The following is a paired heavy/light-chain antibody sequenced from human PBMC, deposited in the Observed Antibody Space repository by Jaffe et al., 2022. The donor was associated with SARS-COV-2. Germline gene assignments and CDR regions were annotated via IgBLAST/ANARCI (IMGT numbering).Heavy chain of an antibody. CDR1: GYSFTSYY. V-gene: IGHV5-51*01. CDR2: IYPGDSDT. Sequence: EEQLVQSGAEVKKPGESLKISCKGSGYSFTSYYILWVRQMPGKGLEWMGLIYPGDSDTRYSPSFRGQVTISADKSINTVYMQWSSLKASDTAMYYCAGRAVRGAVSDVFDLWGQGTRVTVSS. J-gene: IGHJ3*01. D-gene: IGHD6-19*01. CDR3: AGRAVRGAVSDVFDL.
Light chain of an antibody. V-gene: IGKV3-15*01. J-gene: IGKJ1*01. CDR3: QQYNFWLTWT. CDR2: AAS. CDR1: QSVGSN. Sequence: EIVLTQSPAILSVSPGERATLSCRASQSVGSNLAWYQQKPGQAPRLLIYAASTRATGIPARFSGGGSGTEFTLTISSLQSEDFAVYYCQQYNFWLTWTFGQGTKVEIK.